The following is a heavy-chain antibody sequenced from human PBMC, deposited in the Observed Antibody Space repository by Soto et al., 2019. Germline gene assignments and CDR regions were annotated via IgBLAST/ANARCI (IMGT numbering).Heavy chain of an antibody. Sequence: LRLSCAASGFTFRNYAMNWVRQAPGKGLEWVSSISGGGDSRKYVDSVKGRFTISRDNSKNTLYLQMNSLRAEDTAVYYCAKDLFTMVRLFDSWGQGTLVTVSS. D-gene: IGHD3-10*01. CDR3: AKDLFTMVRLFDS. CDR2: ISGGGDSR. V-gene: IGHV3-23*01. CDR1: GFTFRNYA. J-gene: IGHJ4*02.